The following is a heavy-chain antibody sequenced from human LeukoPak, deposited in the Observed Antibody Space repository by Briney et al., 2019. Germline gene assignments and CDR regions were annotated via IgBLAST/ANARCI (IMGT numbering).Heavy chain of an antibody. CDR3: ARKHEAELLGLSQWFDP. CDR2: ISAYNGNT. D-gene: IGHD1-26*01. CDR1: GYTFTSYG. J-gene: IGHJ5*02. V-gene: IGHV1-18*01. Sequence: ASVKVSCKASGYTFTSYGISWVRQAPGQGLEWMGWISAYNGNTNYAQKLQGRVTMTTDTSTSTAYMELRSLRSDDTAVYYCARKHEAELLGLSQWFDPWGQGTLVTVSS.